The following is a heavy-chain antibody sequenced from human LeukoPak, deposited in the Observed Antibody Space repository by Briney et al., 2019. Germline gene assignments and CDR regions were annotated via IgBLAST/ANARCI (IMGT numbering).Heavy chain of an antibody. CDR1: GFTFSSYA. CDR3: APPLGNWGHFDY. J-gene: IGHJ4*02. CDR2: ISGSGGST. D-gene: IGHD7-27*01. Sequence: PGGSLRLSCAASGFTFSSYAMSWVRQAPGKGLEWVSAISGSGGSTYYADSVKGRFTISRDNSKNTLYLQMNSLRAEDTAVYYCAPPLGNWGHFDYWGQGTLVTVSS. V-gene: IGHV3-23*01.